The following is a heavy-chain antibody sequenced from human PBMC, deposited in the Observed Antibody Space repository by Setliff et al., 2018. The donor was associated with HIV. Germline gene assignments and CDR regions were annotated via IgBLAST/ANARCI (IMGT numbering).Heavy chain of an antibody. J-gene: IGHJ5*02. CDR2: IYASGST. CDR3: ARRIDNSGTFPDKNWLEP. V-gene: IGHV4-4*09. Sequence: SETLSLTCNVSDDSFSTNYWSWVRQPPGKGLEWIGYIYASGSTSHNPSLKSRVTISIDTSKNQFSLKLSSVTAADTAMYYCARRIDNSGTFPDKNWLEPWGQGSPVTVSS. CDR1: DDSFSTNY. D-gene: IGHD3-10*01.